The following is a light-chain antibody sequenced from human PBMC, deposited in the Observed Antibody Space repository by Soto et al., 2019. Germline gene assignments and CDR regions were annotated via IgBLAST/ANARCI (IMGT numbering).Light chain of an antibody. CDR1: QHVGTY. CDR2: AAS. V-gene: IGKV1-39*01. J-gene: IGKJ2*01. CDR3: QQSYSPLMYT. Sequence: DIQMTQSPSSLSASVGDRVTITCRASQHVGTYLNWYQHIAGKVPKLLIYAASHLQRGVPSRFSGSGSGTDFPLTISSLQPEDFATYYCQQSYSPLMYTFGQGTKLEI.